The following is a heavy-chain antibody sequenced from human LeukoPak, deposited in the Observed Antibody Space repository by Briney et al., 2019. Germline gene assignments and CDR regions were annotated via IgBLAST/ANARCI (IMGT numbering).Heavy chain of an antibody. Sequence: GGSLRLTCTASGFTFRSFGIHWVRQAPGKGLEWVALIWYNEKNKYYADSVKGRFTISRDNSKNTVYLQMDSLRAEDTAVYYCARELEIAVAGTLGYWGQGTLVTVSS. J-gene: IGHJ4*02. D-gene: IGHD6-19*01. CDR2: IWYNEKNK. CDR1: GFTFRSFG. CDR3: ARELEIAVAGTLGY. V-gene: IGHV3-33*01.